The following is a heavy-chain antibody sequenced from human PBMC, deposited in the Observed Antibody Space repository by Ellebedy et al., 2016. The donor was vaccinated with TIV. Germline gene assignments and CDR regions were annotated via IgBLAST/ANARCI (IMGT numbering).Heavy chain of an antibody. Sequence: GGSLRLXXAASGFTFSNYDMNWVRQAPGKGLKWVSYISATGDSISYADSVKGRFAISRDNAKNSLYLRVNSLRDDDTAIYYCARMFANWGQGTLVTVSS. CDR3: ARMFAN. CDR1: GFTFSNYD. CDR2: ISATGDSI. J-gene: IGHJ4*02. V-gene: IGHV3-48*02.